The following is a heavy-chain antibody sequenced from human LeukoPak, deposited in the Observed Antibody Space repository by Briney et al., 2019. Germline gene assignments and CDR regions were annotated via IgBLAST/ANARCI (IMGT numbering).Heavy chain of an antibody. V-gene: IGHV3-74*01. CDR1: GFMLSSTW. J-gene: IGHJ4*02. Sequence: QSWGSLRLSCAASGFMLSSTWMQWVRQAPGKGLVWVSRINSDATSTSYADSVRGRFTISRDDAKNTMYPQMNSLRAEDTAMYYCVRGSPGYSSSWHAYWGQGTLVTVSS. CDR2: INSDATST. D-gene: IGHD6-13*01. CDR3: VRGSPGYSSSWHAY.